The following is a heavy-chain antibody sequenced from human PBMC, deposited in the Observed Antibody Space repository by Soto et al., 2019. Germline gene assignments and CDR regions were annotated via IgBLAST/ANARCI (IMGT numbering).Heavy chain of an antibody. V-gene: IGHV1-69*01. D-gene: IGHD5-18*01. CDR2: IIPFSNTI. J-gene: IGHJ4*02. Sequence: QVQLVQSGAEVKKPGSSVKVSSKASGGTFSRHPISWVRQVSGQGLEWMGGIIPFSNTITYAQKFQGRVTISADESTSTAYMQLSSLRSDDTAVYYCTREGYKYGRPANSDSWGQGTLVTVSS. CDR1: GGTFSRHP. CDR3: TREGYKYGRPANSDS.